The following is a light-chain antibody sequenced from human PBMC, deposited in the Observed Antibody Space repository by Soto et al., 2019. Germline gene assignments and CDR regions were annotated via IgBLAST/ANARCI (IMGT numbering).Light chain of an antibody. J-gene: IGLJ1*01. CDR1: SRDIGGYKY. Sequence: QSALTQPASVSGSPGQSITISCTGTSRDIGGYKYVSWYKQHPGKAPKLMIYEVSNRPSGVSNRFSGSKSGNTASLTISGLQTEDEADYYCCAYTSTSALYVFGTGTKLTVL. CDR2: EVS. CDR3: CAYTSTSALYV. V-gene: IGLV2-14*01.